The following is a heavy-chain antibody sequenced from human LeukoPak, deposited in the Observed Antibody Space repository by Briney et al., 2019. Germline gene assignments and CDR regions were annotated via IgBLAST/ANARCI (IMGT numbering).Heavy chain of an antibody. CDR3: ARGPGIVVVNHAFDI. D-gene: IGHD2-21*01. CDR2: ISSSSSTI. Sequence: GGSLRLSCAASGFTFSSYSMNWVRQAPGKGLEWVSYISSSSSTIYYADSVKGRFTISRDNAKNSLYLQMNSLRAEDTAVYYCARGPGIVVVNHAFDIWGQGTMVTVSS. J-gene: IGHJ3*02. CDR1: GFTFSSYS. V-gene: IGHV3-48*01.